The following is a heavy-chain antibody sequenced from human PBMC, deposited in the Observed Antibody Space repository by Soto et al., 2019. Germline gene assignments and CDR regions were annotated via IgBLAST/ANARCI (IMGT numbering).Heavy chain of an antibody. CDR2: INSDGSST. J-gene: IGHJ3*02. CDR3: ALGYCSGGSCYSADAFDI. V-gene: IGHV3-74*01. D-gene: IGHD2-15*01. Sequence: GPLQISCAASGFTFSSYWMHWVRQAAGEGLVWVSRINSDGSSTSYADSVKGRFTISRDNAKNTLYLQMNSLRAEDTAVYYCALGYCSGGSCYSADAFDIWGQGTMVTVSS. CDR1: GFTFSSYW.